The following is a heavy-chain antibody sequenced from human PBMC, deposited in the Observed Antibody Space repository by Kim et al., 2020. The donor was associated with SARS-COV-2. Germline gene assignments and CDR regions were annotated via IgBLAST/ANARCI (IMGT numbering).Heavy chain of an antibody. CDR1: GFSFSSFA. CDR3: AKERVVPATGDAFDI. CDR2: ISGSGDRT. Sequence: GGSLRLSCAASGFSFSSFAMTWVRQAPGKGLEGKGLEWVSTISGSGDRTYYADSVKGRFTISRDNSKNTLYLQMNSLRAEDTAVYYCAKERVVPATGDAFDIWGQVTMVTVSS. V-gene: IGHV3-23*01. J-gene: IGHJ3*02. D-gene: IGHD2-15*01.